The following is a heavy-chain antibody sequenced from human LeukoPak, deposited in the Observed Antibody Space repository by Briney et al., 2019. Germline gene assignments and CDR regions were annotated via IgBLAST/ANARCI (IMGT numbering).Heavy chain of an antibody. CDR2: ISAYNGNT. V-gene: IGHV1-18*01. J-gene: IGHJ4*02. CDR3: ARALVSVNKEVDY. D-gene: IGHD4-17*01. Sequence: SVKVSCKASGYTFTSYGISWVRQAPGQGLEWMGWISAYNGNTNYAQKLQGRVTMTTDTSTSTAYMELSRLRSDDTAVYYCARALVSVNKEVDYWGQGTLVTVSS. CDR1: GYTFTSYG.